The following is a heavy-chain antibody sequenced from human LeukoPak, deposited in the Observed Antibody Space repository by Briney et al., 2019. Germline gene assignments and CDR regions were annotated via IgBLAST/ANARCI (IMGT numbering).Heavy chain of an antibody. V-gene: IGHV3-53*01. J-gene: IGHJ4*02. CDR2: IYSDNT. CDR1: GFTFSNYG. D-gene: IGHD4/OR15-4a*01. CDR3: ARRAGAYSHPYDY. Sequence: GGTLRLSCAASGFTFSNYGLSWVRQAPGKGLEWVSFIYSDNTHYSDSVKGRFTISRDNSKNTLYLQMNSLRAEDTAVYYCARRAGAYSHPYDYWGQGTLVTVSS.